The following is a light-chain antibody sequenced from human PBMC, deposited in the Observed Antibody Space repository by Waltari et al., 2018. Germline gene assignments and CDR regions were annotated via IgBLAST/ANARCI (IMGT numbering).Light chain of an antibody. J-gene: IGKJ4*01. CDR3: QQRSNWPPLT. Sequence: EVVLTQSPVTLSLSPGAKATLSCRPSQSVRTYLAWYQQKPGRAPRPLIYDAYNRATGIPARFSGSGSGTDFTLTISSLEPEDFAVYYCQQRSNWPPLTFGGGTKVEMK. CDR2: DAY. CDR1: QSVRTY. V-gene: IGKV3-11*01.